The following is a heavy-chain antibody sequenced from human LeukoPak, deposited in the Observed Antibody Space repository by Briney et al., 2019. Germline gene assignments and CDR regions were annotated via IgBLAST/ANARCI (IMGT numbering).Heavy chain of an antibody. V-gene: IGHV3-21*01. CDR2: ISSSSSYI. D-gene: IGHD1-7*01. Sequence: GGSLRLSCAASGFTFSSYSMKWVRQAPGKGLEWVSSISSSSSYIYYADSVKGRFTISRDNAKNSLYLQMNSLRAEDTAVYYCARSGTGTTYYYYMDVWGKGTTVTVSS. J-gene: IGHJ6*03. CDR1: GFTFSSYS. CDR3: ARSGTGTTYYYYMDV.